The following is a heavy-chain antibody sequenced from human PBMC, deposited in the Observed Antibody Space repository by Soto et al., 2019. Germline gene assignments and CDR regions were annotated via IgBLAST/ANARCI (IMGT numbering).Heavy chain of an antibody. Sequence: GGSLRLSCAASGFIFSNYAMHWVRQAPGKGLEWVAVISYDGSNQYYADSVKGRFTISRDNSKNTLFLEMNSLRVEDTAVFYCARENGIAAAAIWPDYWGQGTLVTVSS. V-gene: IGHV3-30-3*01. D-gene: IGHD6-13*01. CDR3: ARENGIAAAAIWPDY. J-gene: IGHJ4*02. CDR1: GFIFSNYA. CDR2: ISYDGSNQ.